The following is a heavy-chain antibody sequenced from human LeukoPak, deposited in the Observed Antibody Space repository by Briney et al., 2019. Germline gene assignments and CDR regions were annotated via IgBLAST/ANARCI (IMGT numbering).Heavy chain of an antibody. J-gene: IGHJ4*02. CDR2: INPGDSDT. D-gene: IGHD5-12*01. Sequence: PGESPVIPCKVSGYSFTTYWIAWVRQMPGKGLEWMGIINPGDSDTRYSPSFQGQVTISADKSISTAYLQWSSLKASDTAIYSCAPQWLFDQCGQGTLVTVSS. CDR3: APQWLFDQ. V-gene: IGHV5-51*01. CDR1: GYSFTTYW.